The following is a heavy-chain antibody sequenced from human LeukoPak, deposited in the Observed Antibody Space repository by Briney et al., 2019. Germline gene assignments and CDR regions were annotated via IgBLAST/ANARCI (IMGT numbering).Heavy chain of an antibody. CDR2: IKSKNDGGTK. CDR1: GFTFSNAW. Sequence: TGGSLRLSCAAAGFTFSNAWMSWVRQAPGKGLEWVGRIKSKNDGGTKDYAAPVKGRFTISRDDSKTTLYLQMNSLKTEDTAVYYCTTSLVVAATLAVGCFQRWGQGTLVTVSS. V-gene: IGHV3-15*01. J-gene: IGHJ1*01. CDR3: TTSLVVAATLAVGCFQR. D-gene: IGHD2-15*01.